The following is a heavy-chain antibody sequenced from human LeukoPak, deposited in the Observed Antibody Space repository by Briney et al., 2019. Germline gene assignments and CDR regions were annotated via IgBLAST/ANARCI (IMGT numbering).Heavy chain of an antibody. D-gene: IGHD6-19*01. J-gene: IGHJ3*02. V-gene: IGHV3-21*01. CDR1: GFTFSSYS. Sequence: PGGSLRLSCAASGFTFSSYSMNWVRQAPGKGLEWVSSISSSSSYIYYADSVKGRFTISRDNAKSSLYLQMNSLRAEDTAVYYCARFSDSGWYFDAFDIWGQGTMVTVSS. CDR2: ISSSSSYI. CDR3: ARFSDSGWYFDAFDI.